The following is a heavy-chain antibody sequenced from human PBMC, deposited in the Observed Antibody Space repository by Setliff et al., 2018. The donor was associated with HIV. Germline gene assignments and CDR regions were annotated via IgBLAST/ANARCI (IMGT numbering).Heavy chain of an antibody. CDR2: IYYSGST. D-gene: IGHD3-10*01. CDR3: AISGSPDRRPT. V-gene: IGHV4-39*07. J-gene: IGHJ5*02. CDR1: GGSIRATSYY. Sequence: SETLSLTCTVSGGSIRATSYYWGWIRQPPGKGLEWIGSIYYSGSTNHNPSLKSRVTTSVDTSKNQFSLNLSSVTAADTAIYYCAISGSPDRRPTWGQGTLVTVSS.